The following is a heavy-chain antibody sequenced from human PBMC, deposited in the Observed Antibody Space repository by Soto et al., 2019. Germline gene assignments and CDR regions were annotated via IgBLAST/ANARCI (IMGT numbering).Heavy chain of an antibody. CDR2: INPNSGGT. D-gene: IGHD1-26*01. Sequence: ASVKVSCKASGYTFTGYYMHWVRQAPGQGLEWMGWINPNSGGTNYAQKFQGRVTMTRDTSISTAYMELSRLRSDDTAVYYCARVTSGMRELPGYWGQGTRFTVSS. V-gene: IGHV1-2*02. J-gene: IGHJ4*02. CDR1: GYTFTGYY. CDR3: ARVTSGMRELPGY.